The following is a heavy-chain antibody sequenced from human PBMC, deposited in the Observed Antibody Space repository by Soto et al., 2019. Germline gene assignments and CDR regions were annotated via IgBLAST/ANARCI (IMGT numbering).Heavy chain of an antibody. J-gene: IGHJ6*02. CDR3: ARHSGHDFWSHYHSEGGYFGMDV. CDR2: IYPSDSDT. CDR1: GYNFTNYW. Sequence: GESLKISCKGSGYNFTNYWIGWVRQMPGKGLEWMGIIYPSDSDTRYSPSFRGQVTISADKSISTAYLQWRSLKASDTAIYYCARHSGHDFWSHYHSEGGYFGMDVWGQGTTVTVSS. D-gene: IGHD3-3*01. V-gene: IGHV5-51*01.